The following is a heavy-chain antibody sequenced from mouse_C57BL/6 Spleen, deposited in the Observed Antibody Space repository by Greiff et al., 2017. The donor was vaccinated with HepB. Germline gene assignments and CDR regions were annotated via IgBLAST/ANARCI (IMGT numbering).Heavy chain of an antibody. V-gene: IGHV1-26*01. CDR1: GYTFTDYY. Sequence: EVQLQQSGPELVKPGASVKISCKASGYTFTDYYMNWVKQSHGKSLEWIGDINPNNGGTSYNQKFKGKATLTVDKSSSTAYMELRSLTSEDSAVYYCATYSNYEYFDVWGTGTTVTVSS. CDR2: INPNNGGT. J-gene: IGHJ1*03. D-gene: IGHD2-5*01. CDR3: ATYSNYEYFDV.